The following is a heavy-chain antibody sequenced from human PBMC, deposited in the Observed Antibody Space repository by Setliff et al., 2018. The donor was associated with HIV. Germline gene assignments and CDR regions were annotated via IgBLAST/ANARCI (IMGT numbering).Heavy chain of an antibody. Sequence: ASVKVSCKASGYTFSSYAITWVRQAPGQGLEWMGWISAYNGDTQSTQRFQGRVTMTTDTSTSTAYMELYNLRSEDTAMYYCTRGRGIIGALVYWGQGTLVTVSS. V-gene: IGHV1-18*01. CDR3: TRGRGIIGALVY. J-gene: IGHJ4*02. CDR1: GYTFSSYA. CDR2: ISAYNGDT. D-gene: IGHD2-21*01.